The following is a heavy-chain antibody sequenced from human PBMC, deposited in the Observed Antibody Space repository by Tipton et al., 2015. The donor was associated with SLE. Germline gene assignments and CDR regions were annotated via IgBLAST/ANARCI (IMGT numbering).Heavy chain of an antibody. CDR2: IYHSGST. J-gene: IGHJ6*03. CDR1: GDSIIGYY. CDR3: ARVLGVVKSYYMDV. V-gene: IGHV4-59*08. Sequence: LSLTCTVSGDSIIGYYWSWIRQRPGKGLEWIGFIYHSGSTNWNPSLKSRVTISVDTSKNQFSLKLSSVTAADTAVYYCARVLGVVKSYYMDVWGKGTTVTVS. D-gene: IGHD3-3*01.